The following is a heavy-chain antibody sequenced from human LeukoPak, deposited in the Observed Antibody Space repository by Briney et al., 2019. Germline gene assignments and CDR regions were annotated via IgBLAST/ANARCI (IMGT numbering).Heavy chain of an antibody. CDR1: GFTFSSYW. D-gene: IGHD6-19*01. CDR3: AILHSSGWSSC. CDR2: INSDGSSA. V-gene: IGHV3-74*01. J-gene: IGHJ4*02. Sequence: GGSLRLSCAASGFTFSSYWMHWVRQAPGRGLVWVSRINSDGSSAIYADSVKGRFTVSRDNAKNTLYVQMNSLRAEDTAVYYCAILHSSGWSSCWGQGTLVTVCS.